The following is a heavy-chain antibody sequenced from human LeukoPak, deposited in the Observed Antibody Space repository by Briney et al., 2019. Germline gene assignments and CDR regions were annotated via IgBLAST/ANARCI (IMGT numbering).Heavy chain of an antibody. CDR3: ARVGGGRDGYNPNVAFDI. V-gene: IGHV1-46*01. Sequence: ASVKVSCKASGYTFTGYYMHWVRQAPGQGLEWMGIINPSGGSTSYAQKFQGRVTMTRDTSTSTVYMELSSLRSEDTAVYYCARVGGGRDGYNPNVAFDIWGQGTMVTVSS. CDR2: INPSGGST. D-gene: IGHD5-12*01. J-gene: IGHJ3*02. CDR1: GYTFTGYY.